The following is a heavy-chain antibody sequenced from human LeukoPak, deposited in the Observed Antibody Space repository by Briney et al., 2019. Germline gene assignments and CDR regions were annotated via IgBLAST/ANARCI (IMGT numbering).Heavy chain of an antibody. CDR3: ARSDSSWYYFDY. Sequence: PGGSLRLSCAASGFTVSSNYMSWVRQAPGKGLEWVSVIYSGGCTYYADSVKGRFTISRDNSKSTLCLQMTSLRAEDTAVYYCARSDSSWYYFDYWGQGTLVTVSS. CDR1: GFTVSSNY. D-gene: IGHD6-13*01. V-gene: IGHV3-53*01. CDR2: IYSGGCT. J-gene: IGHJ4*02.